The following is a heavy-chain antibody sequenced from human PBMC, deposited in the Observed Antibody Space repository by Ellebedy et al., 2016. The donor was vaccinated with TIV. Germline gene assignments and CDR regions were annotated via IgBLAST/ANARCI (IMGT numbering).Heavy chain of an antibody. V-gene: IGHV1-69*04. D-gene: IGHD2-15*01. CDR2: IIPILGIA. CDR1: GGTFSSYA. Sequence: SVKVSXXASGGTFSSYAISWVRQAPGQGLEWMGRIIPILGIANYAQKFQGRVTITADKSTSTAYMELSSLRSEDTAVYYCAKTLAAHLDYWGQGTLVTVSS. CDR3: AKTLAAHLDY. J-gene: IGHJ4*02.